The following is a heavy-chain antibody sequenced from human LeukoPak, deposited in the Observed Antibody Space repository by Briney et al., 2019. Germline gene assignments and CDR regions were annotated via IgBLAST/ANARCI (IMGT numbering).Heavy chain of an antibody. D-gene: IGHD3-3*01. J-gene: IGHJ5*02. CDR2: INSDGSST. Sequence: PGGSLRLSCAASGFTLSSYWMHWVRQAPGKGLVWVSRINSDGSSTSYADSVKGRFTISRDNAKNTLYLQMNSLRAEDTAVYYCARGESYDFWSGYHNWFDPWGQGTLVTVSS. V-gene: IGHV3-74*01. CDR1: GFTLSSYW. CDR3: ARGESYDFWSGYHNWFDP.